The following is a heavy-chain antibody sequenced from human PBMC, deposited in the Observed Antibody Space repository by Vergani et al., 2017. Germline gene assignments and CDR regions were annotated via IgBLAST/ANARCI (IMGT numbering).Heavy chain of an antibody. Sequence: EVHLLESGGGLIQPGGSLRISCAASGFTFDNYAMTWVRQAPGKGLQWVSGISGSGSSKFYEDSLKGRVTISRDNSKNTLFLEINSLRTEDTATYFCAKDCGIALIAVWEGLDSWGPGT. CDR2: ISGSGSSK. V-gene: IGHV3-23*01. D-gene: IGHD1-26*01. J-gene: IGHJ4*02. CDR1: GFTFDNYA. CDR3: AKDCGIALIAVWEGLDS.